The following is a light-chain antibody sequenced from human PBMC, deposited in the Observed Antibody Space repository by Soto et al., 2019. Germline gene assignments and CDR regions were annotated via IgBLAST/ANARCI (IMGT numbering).Light chain of an antibody. Sequence: QSALTQPASVSGSPGQSITISCTGASSDVGGYNFVSWYQHHPGKAPKLMIFEVSNRPSGVSNRFSGSKSGNTASLTISGLQAEDEADYYCSSKRSSSTSVFGTGTKLTVL. CDR3: SSKRSSSTSV. V-gene: IGLV2-14*01. CDR1: SSDVGGYNF. CDR2: EVS. J-gene: IGLJ1*01.